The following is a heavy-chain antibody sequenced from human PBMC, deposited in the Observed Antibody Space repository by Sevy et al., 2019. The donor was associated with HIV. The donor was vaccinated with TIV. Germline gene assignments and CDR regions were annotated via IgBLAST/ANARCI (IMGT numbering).Heavy chain of an antibody. CDR3: ARRASYYDSWPELFDY. CDR1: GFTFSSYW. CDR2: IKQDGSEK. V-gene: IGHV3-7*01. D-gene: IGHD3-3*01. J-gene: IGHJ4*02. Sequence: GGSLRLSCAASGFTFSSYWMSWVRQAPGKGLEWVANIKQDGSEKYYVDSVKGRFTISRDNAKNSLYLQMNSLRAEDTAVYYCARRASYYDSWPELFDYWGQGTLVTVSS.